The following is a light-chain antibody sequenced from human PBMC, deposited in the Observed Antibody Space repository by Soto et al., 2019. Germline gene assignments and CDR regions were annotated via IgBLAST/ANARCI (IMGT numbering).Light chain of an antibody. CDR1: QSISSY. J-gene: IGKJ4*01. CDR3: QQYGSSPRLT. V-gene: IGKV3-20*01. CDR2: DTS. Sequence: EIVLTQSPGTLSLSPGERATLSCRASQSISSYLVWYQQKPGQAPRLLIYDTSNRATGIPARFSGTGSGTDFTLTISSLEPEDSAVYYCQQYGSSPRLTFGGGTKVDIK.